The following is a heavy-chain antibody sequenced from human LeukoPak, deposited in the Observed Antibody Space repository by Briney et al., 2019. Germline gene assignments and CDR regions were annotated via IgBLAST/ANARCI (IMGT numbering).Heavy chain of an antibody. J-gene: IGHJ6*04. CDR1: GYTFTSYG. V-gene: IGHV1-18*04. D-gene: IGHD3-10*01. CDR2: ISAYNGNT. Sequence: ASVKVSCKASGYTFTSYGISWVRQAPGQGLEWMGWISAYNGNTNYAQKLQGRVTMTTDTSTTTAYMELRSLRSDDTAVYYCARDWASDGLWFGELLSKSYYYYGMDVWGKGTTVTVSS. CDR3: ARDWASDGLWFGELLSKSYYYYGMDV.